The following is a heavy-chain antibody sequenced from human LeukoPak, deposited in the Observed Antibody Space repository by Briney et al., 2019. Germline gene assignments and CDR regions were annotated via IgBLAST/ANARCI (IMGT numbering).Heavy chain of an antibody. V-gene: IGHV3-9*01. Sequence: SGRSLRLSCAASGFSFGGYALHWVRQAPGKGLEWVASISWNSGDIVHADSVKGRFTIPRDNAKNSLYLQMDSLRTEDTALYYCVKSGGYATAIRYFDLWGRGTLVTVSS. J-gene: IGHJ2*01. CDR3: VKSGGYATAIRYFDL. D-gene: IGHD2-21*02. CDR2: ISWNSGDI. CDR1: GFSFGGYA.